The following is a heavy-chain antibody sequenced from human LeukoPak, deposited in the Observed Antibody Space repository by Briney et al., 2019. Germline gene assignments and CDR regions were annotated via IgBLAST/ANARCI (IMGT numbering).Heavy chain of an antibody. V-gene: IGHV3-48*03. CDR1: GFTFSSYE. Sequence: PGGSLRLSCAASGFTFSSYEMNWVRQAPGKGLEWVSYISSSGSTIHYADSVKGRFTISRDNAKNSLYLQMNSLGAEDTAVYYCAGGVEMATNYWGQGTLVTVSS. CDR2: ISSSGSTI. D-gene: IGHD5-24*01. CDR3: AGGVEMATNY. J-gene: IGHJ4*02.